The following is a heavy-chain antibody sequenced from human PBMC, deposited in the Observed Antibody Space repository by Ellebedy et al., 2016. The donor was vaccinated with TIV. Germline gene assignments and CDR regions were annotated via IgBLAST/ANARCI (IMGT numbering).Heavy chain of an antibody. J-gene: IGHJ4*02. V-gene: IGHV4-39*07. Sequence: SETLSLTXTVSGDSMLTSFYYWGWIRQPPEKGLEWIGSIYYSGSTYYNPSLKSRVTISVDTSKNQFSLKLSSVIAADTAVYYCARNPALRYFDWTIDYWGQGTLVTVSS. CDR2: IYYSGST. D-gene: IGHD3-9*01. CDR1: GDSMLTSFYY. CDR3: ARNPALRYFDWTIDY.